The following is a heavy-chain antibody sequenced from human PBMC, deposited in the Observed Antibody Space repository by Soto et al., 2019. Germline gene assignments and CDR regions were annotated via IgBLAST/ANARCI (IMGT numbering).Heavy chain of an antibody. CDR2: IYPGDSDT. J-gene: IGHJ4*02. D-gene: IGHD6-6*01. CDR3: ARIYSSSSGYIDY. V-gene: IGHV5-51*01. Sequence: GESLKISCKGSGYSFTSYWIGWVRQMPWKGLEWMGIIYPGDSDTRYSPSFQGQVTISADKSISTAYLQWSSLKASDTAMYYCARIYSSSSGYIDYWGQGTLVTVSS. CDR1: GYSFTSYW.